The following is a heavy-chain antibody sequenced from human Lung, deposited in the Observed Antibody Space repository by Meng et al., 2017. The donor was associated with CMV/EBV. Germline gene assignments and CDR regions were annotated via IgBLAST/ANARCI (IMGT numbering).Heavy chain of an antibody. CDR2: VSSGSSSI. CDR3: ARIGTRTRRIATPRSQRSHYFAY. V-gene: IGHV3-21*01. Sequence: SCGGSGFTFSAYDMSWVRQAPGAGLEWVSSVSSGSSSIYYADSVKGRFTISRDNAKNLVFLQMHSLRVEDTALYFCARIGTRTRRIATPRSQRSHYFAYWXQGTLVTVSS. CDR1: GFTFSAYD. D-gene: IGHD1-14*01. J-gene: IGHJ4*02.